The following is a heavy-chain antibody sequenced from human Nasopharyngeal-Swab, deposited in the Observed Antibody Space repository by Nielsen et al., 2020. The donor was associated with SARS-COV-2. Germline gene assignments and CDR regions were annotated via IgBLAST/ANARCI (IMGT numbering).Heavy chain of an antibody. CDR3: ARGEIRYFYYYYGMDV. J-gene: IGHJ6*02. CDR1: GGSFSGYY. D-gene: IGHD3-3*01. Sequence: SETLSLTCAVYGGSFSGYYWGWIRQPPGQGLEWIGRIYYMGSTSYNPSLKSRVTISVDTSKNQFSLKLSSVTAADTAVYYCARGEIRYFYYYYGMDVWGQGTTVTVSS. V-gene: IGHV4-34*01. CDR2: IYYMGST.